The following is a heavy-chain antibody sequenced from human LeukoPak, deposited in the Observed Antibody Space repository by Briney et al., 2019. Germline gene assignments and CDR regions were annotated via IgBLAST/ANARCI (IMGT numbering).Heavy chain of an antibody. CDR1: GFTFSNYG. D-gene: IGHD7-27*01. V-gene: IGHV3-30*02. Sequence: TGGSLRLSCAASGFTFSNYGMHWVRQAPGQGLELVAFIPYDGSTKSYADSVKGRFTISRDNSTNTLYLQMNSLRAEDTAVYYCAKTNTDLGKNWFDPWGQGTLVTVSS. J-gene: IGHJ5*02. CDR3: AKTNTDLGKNWFDP. CDR2: IPYDGSTK.